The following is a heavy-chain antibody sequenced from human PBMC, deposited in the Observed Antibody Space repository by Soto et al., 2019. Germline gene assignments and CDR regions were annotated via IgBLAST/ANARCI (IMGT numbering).Heavy chain of an antibody. J-gene: IGHJ6*03. CDR1: GFTFSDYY. CDR2: ISSPGSTI. Sequence: QVQLVESGGGLVKPGGSLRLSCSASGFTFSDYYMSWIRQAPGKGLEWVSYISSPGSTIYNAHSVKGRFTISRDNAKNTLYLQMNSLRVEDTAVYYCATSPFFRMDVWGKGTTVTVSS. V-gene: IGHV3-11*01. CDR3: ATSPFFRMDV.